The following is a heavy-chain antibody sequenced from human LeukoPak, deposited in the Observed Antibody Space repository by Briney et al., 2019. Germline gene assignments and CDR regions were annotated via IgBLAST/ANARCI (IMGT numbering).Heavy chain of an antibody. D-gene: IGHD5-18*01. CDR2: ILSDGSST. CDR1: GFTFSNYW. V-gene: IGHV3-74*01. CDR3: TIHMYDGYEGSSDTTMVRSP. J-gene: IGHJ5*02. Sequence: GGSLRLSCAASGFTFSNYWMHWVRQTPGKGLVWVSRILSDGSSTNYADSVKGRFTISRDNAKNSLYLQMNSLRAEDTAVYYCTIHMYDGYEGSSDTTMVRSPWGQGTLVTVSS.